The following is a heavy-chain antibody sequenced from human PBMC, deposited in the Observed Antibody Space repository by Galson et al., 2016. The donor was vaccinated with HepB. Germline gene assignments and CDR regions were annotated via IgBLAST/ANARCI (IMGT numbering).Heavy chain of an antibody. V-gene: IGHV3-48*02. CDR3: TRPNYDGSFDS. D-gene: IGHD3-10*01. Sequence: SLRLSCAASGFTFTAHSMNWIRQAPGKGPEWLCYIGESGGPIYYADSVKGRFTISRDNAKNSLYLQMNSLRDEDTAVYYCTRPNYDGSFDSWGQGTLVTVSS. CDR2: IGESGGPI. J-gene: IGHJ4*02. CDR1: GFTFTAHS.